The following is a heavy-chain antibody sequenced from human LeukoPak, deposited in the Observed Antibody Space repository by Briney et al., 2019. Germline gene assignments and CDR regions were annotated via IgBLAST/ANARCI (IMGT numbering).Heavy chain of an antibody. V-gene: IGHV3-48*04. CDR1: GFTFSSYG. CDR2: ISSGGGTII. Sequence: GGSLRLSCAASGFTFSSYGMTWMRQAPGKGLEWVSYISSGGGTIIYYADSVKGRFTISKDNAKNSLYLQMNSLSTVDTTVYYXXXVRKDYYYYYMDVWGKGTTVTVSS. CDR3: XXVRKDYYYYYMDV. D-gene: IGHD4-11*01. J-gene: IGHJ6*03.